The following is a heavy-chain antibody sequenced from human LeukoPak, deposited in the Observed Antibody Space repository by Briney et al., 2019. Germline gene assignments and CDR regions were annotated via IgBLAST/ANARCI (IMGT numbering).Heavy chain of an antibody. CDR2: IVIANGNT. CDR1: GFTFARSA. CDR3: AAEDDFLTGYYDFDY. V-gene: IGHV1-58*01. Sequence: GTSLKVSCKASGFTFARSAVQWARQARGKRPEGIGWIVIANGNTNYAQKFQERLTITRDMSTSTAYMELSSLRSEDTAVYYCAAEDDFLTGYYDFDYWGQGTVVTVSS. D-gene: IGHD3-9*01. J-gene: IGHJ4*02.